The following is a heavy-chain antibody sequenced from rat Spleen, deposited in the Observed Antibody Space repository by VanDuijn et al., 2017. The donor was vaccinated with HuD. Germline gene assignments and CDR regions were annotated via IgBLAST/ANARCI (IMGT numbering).Heavy chain of an antibody. J-gene: IGHJ3*01. CDR3: ARSEGVHYNLPFAS. CDR2: INSAGST. Sequence: VQLQESGPGLVKPSQSLSLTCSVTGYSIKSSYRWNWIRKFPGNKLEWMGYINSAGSTNYNPSLKSRISITRDTSKNQFFLQVNSVTADDTSTYYCARSEGVHYNLPFASWGQGTLVTVSS. CDR1: GYSIKSSYR. V-gene: IGHV3-3*01. D-gene: IGHD1-11*01.